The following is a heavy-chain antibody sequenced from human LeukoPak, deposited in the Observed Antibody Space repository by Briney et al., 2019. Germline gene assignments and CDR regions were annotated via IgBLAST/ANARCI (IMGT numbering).Heavy chain of an antibody. CDR3: ARSRYSGSYLAFDY. J-gene: IGHJ4*02. V-gene: IGHV4-59*01. CDR1: GGSISSYY. Sequence: SETLSLTCTVSGGSISSYYWSWIRQPPGKGLEWIGYIYYSGSTNYNPSLKSRVTISVDTSKNQFSLKLSSVTAADTAVYYCARSRYSGSYLAFDYWGQGTLVTVSS. D-gene: IGHD1-26*01. CDR2: IYYSGST.